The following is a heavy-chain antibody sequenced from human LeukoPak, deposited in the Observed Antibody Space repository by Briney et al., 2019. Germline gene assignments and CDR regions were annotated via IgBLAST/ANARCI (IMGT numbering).Heavy chain of an antibody. CDR3: AREGPDYGEPLDY. D-gene: IGHD4-17*01. J-gene: IGHJ4*02. V-gene: IGHV4-39*07. CDR1: DYSISSGYGYY. Sequence: PSETLSLTCTVSDYSISSGYGYYWGWIRQPPGKGLEWIGSIYYSGSTYYNPSLKSRVTISVDTSKNQFSLKLSSVTAADTAVYYCAREGPDYGEPLDYWGQGTLVTVSS. CDR2: IYYSGST.